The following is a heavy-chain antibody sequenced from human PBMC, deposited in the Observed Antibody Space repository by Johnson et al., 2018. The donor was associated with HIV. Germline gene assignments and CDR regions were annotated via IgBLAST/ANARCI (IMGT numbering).Heavy chain of an antibody. D-gene: IGHD4-17*01. J-gene: IGHJ3*02. CDR1: QFTFSDFP. CDR2: IGTAGDT. V-gene: IGHV3-13*01. CDR3: ARERIYGDDAFDI. Sequence: VQLVESGGGVVQPGRSLRLSCAASQFTFSDFPMHWVRQATGKGLEWVSAIGTAGDTYYPGSVKGRFTISRDKSKNTLYLQMNSLRAEDTAVYYCARERIYGDDAFDIWGQGTMVTVSS.